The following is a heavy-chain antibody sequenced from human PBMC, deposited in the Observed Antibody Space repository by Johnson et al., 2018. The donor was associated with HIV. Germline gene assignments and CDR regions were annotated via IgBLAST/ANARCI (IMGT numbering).Heavy chain of an antibody. CDR3: AKGGVWEIPLGFGAVDF. V-gene: IGHV3-30*04. J-gene: IGHJ3*01. Sequence: QVQLVESGGGVVQPGRSLRLSCAVSGFTFSSYAMHWVRQAPGKGLEWVAVISYDGSNKYYADSVKGRFTISRDNSKNTLFLQMNSLRDEDTAVYFCAKGGVWEIPLGFGAVDFWGQGTMVSASS. CDR2: ISYDGSNK. D-gene: IGHD1-26*01. CDR1: GFTFSSYA.